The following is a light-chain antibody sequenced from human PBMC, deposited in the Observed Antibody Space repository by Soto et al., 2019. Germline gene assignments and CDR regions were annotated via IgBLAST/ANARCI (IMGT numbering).Light chain of an antibody. CDR2: GAS. V-gene: IGKV3-15*01. CDR3: QQYNNWPQT. CDR1: QSVSSN. Sequence: EIVMTQSPATLSVSPGERATLSCRASQSVSSNLAWYQQKPGQAPRLLIYGASTRATGIPARFSGSGSGTDFTITISSLQSEDFEVYYCQQYNNWPQTFGQGTKVEIK. J-gene: IGKJ1*01.